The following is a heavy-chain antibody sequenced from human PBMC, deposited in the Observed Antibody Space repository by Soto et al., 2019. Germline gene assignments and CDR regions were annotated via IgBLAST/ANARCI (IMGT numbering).Heavy chain of an antibody. Sequence: GSLKISCKGSGYGFTNYWIAWVRQMPGKGLEWMGIIYPGDSDTRYSPSFQGQVTISADKSINTAYLQWSSLKASDTAMYYCARRLGRQYGMDVWGQGTTVTVSS. D-gene: IGHD2-15*01. CDR3: ARRLGRQYGMDV. J-gene: IGHJ6*02. CDR1: GYGFTNYW. V-gene: IGHV5-51*01. CDR2: IYPGDSDT.